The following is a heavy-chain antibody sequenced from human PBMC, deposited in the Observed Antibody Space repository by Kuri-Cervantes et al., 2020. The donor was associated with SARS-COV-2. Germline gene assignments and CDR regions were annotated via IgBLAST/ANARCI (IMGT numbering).Heavy chain of an antibody. Sequence: ESLKISCTISGGSISSYYWSWIRQPPGKGLEWIGYIYYSGSTNYNPSPKSRVTISVDTYKNQFSLKLSSVTAADTAVYYCAREVEGSDAFDIWGQGTMVTVSS. J-gene: IGHJ3*02. CDR3: AREVEGSDAFDI. CDR2: IYYSGST. CDR1: GGSISSYY. V-gene: IGHV4-59*01.